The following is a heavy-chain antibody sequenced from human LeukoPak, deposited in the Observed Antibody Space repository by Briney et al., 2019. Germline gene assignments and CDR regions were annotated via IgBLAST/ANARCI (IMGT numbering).Heavy chain of an antibody. J-gene: IGHJ4*02. Sequence: GSLRLSCAAPGFTFNNFGMHWVRQAPGKGLEWVAFIGFEGLHKYYADSVKGRFTISKDNSKATLYLQMNSLRPEDTAVYYCAKDLHGGYSSDYWGLGTLVTVSS. CDR2: IGFEGLHK. CDR3: AKDLHGGYSSDY. D-gene: IGHD4-23*01. CDR1: GFTFNNFG. V-gene: IGHV3-30*02.